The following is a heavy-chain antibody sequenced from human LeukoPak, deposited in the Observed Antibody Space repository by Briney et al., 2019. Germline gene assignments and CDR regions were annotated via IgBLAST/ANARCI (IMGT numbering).Heavy chain of an antibody. Sequence: PGGSLRLSCAASGFAFSSYVMSWVRQSPGKGLEWVSAISGSGGSTCYADSVKGRFTVSRDNSKNTLSLQMNSLRAEDTAVYYCAKGHSSGDFWGQGTLVTVSS. CDR3: AKGHSSGDF. V-gene: IGHV3-23*01. J-gene: IGHJ4*02. CDR2: ISGSGGST. D-gene: IGHD6-19*01. CDR1: GFAFSSYV.